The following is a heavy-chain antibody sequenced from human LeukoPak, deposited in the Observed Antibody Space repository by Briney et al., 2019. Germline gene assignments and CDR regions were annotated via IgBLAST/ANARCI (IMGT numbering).Heavy chain of an antibody. Sequence: SETLSLTCAVYGGSFSGYYWSWIRQPPGKGLEWIGEINHSGSTNYNPSLKSRVTIPVDTSKNQFSLKLSSVTAADTAVYYCARGDIVATISDYFDYWGQGTLVTVSS. D-gene: IGHD5-12*01. CDR1: GGSFSGYY. CDR3: ARGDIVATISDYFDY. J-gene: IGHJ4*02. V-gene: IGHV4-34*01. CDR2: INHSGST.